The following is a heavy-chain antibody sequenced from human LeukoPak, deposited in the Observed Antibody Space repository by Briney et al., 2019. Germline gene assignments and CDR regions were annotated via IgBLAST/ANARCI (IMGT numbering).Heavy chain of an antibody. CDR2: IYSGGST. CDR1: GFTVSSNY. CDR3: ATQCYYDSSGYGAFDI. J-gene: IGHJ3*02. V-gene: IGHV3-66*01. Sequence: PGGSLRLSCAASGFTVSSNYMSWVRQAPGKGLEWVSVIYSGGSTYYADSVKGRFTISRDNSKNTLYLQMNSLRAEDTAVYHCATQCYYDSSGYGAFDIWGQGTMVTVSS. D-gene: IGHD3-22*01.